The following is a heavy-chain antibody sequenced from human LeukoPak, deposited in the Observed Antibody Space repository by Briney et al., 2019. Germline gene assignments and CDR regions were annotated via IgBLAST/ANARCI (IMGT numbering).Heavy chain of an antibody. J-gene: IGHJ3*02. D-gene: IGHD3-10*01. V-gene: IGHV3-73*01. CDR2: IGSNSNNYAT. CDR3: TRLDEAADGFVRGAVTRAYDI. Sequence: GGSLRLSCAASGFILSGSGIHWVRQASGKGLEWVGRIGSNSNNYATSYAASVKGRFTVSRDDSKNTAYLTMNSLETEDTAIYYCTRLDEAADGFVRGAVTRAYDIWGQGTMVTVSS. CDR1: GFILSGSG.